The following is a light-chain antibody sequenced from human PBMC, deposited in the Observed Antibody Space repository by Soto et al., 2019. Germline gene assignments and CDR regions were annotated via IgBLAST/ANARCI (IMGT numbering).Light chain of an antibody. V-gene: IGKV3-20*01. J-gene: IGKJ1*01. Sequence: EIVLTQSPGTLSLSPGEGATLSCRTSQSVRSNFLAWYQQKPGQAPRLLIYGASTRAIGIPDRFSGSGSGTDFTLTISRLEPEDRAVYYFQQYGSSFWTFGQGTKVEIK. CDR2: GAS. CDR3: QQYGSSFWT. CDR1: QSVRSNF.